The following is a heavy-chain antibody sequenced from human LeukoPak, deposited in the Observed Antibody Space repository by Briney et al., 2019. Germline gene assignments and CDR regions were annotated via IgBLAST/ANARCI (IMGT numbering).Heavy chain of an antibody. Sequence: SQTPSLTCAVSGGSISSGGYSWSWIRQPPGKGLEWIGYIYHSGSTYYNPSLKSRVTISVDRSKNQFSLKLSSVTAADTAVYYCARVIQLWYFDYWGQGTLVTVSS. CDR1: GGSISSGGYS. CDR3: ARVIQLWYFDY. D-gene: IGHD5-18*01. V-gene: IGHV4-30-2*01. CDR2: IYHSGST. J-gene: IGHJ4*02.